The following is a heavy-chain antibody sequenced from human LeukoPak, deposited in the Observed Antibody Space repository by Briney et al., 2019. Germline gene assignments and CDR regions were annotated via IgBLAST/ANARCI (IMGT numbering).Heavy chain of an antibody. Sequence: GGSLRLSCAASGFTVSSNYMSWVRQAPGKGLEWVANIKQDGSEKYYVDSVKGRFTISRDNAKNSLYLQMNSLRAEDTAVYYCARDGGSYGDFDYWGQGTLVTVSS. D-gene: IGHD1-26*01. CDR3: ARDGGSYGDFDY. CDR1: GFTVSSNY. CDR2: IKQDGSEK. V-gene: IGHV3-7*01. J-gene: IGHJ4*02.